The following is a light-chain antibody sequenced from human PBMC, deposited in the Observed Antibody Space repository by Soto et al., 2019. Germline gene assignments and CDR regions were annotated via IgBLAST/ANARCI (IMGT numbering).Light chain of an antibody. CDR3: QQYGSSPRT. J-gene: IGKJ1*01. CDR2: GAS. CDR1: QSVSSSY. V-gene: IGKV3-20*01. Sequence: EIVLTQSPGTLSLSPGERATLSCRAIQSVSSSYLAWYQQKPGQAPRPLIYGASSRATGIPDRFSGSESGTDFTLTISRMEPEDFAVYYCQQYGSSPRTFGQGTKVDIK.